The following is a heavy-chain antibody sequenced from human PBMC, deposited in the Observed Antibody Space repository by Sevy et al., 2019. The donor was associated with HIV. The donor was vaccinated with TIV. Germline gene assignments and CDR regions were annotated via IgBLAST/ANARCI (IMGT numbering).Heavy chain of an antibody. CDR2: ISSGSSYI. CDR1: GFTFSNYF. Sequence: WGSLRLSCAASGFTFSNYFMNWVRQAPGKGLEWVSSISSGSSYIFYADSLKGRFTISRDNAKNSLYLHMNSLRAEDTAVYYCARGDYYGSLYYFDYWGPGTLVTVSS. D-gene: IGHD3-10*01. V-gene: IGHV3-21*01. CDR3: ARGDYYGSLYYFDY. J-gene: IGHJ4*02.